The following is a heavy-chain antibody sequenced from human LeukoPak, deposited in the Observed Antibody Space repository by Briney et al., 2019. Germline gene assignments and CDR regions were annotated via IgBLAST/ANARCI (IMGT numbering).Heavy chain of an antibody. V-gene: IGHV4-59*01. D-gene: IGHD3/OR15-3a*01. J-gene: IGHJ3*02. Sequence: SETLSLTCIVSGDSITNNYGSWLRQPPGKGLEWVGYFHSSGNTDYNPSLEGRVTISIDTSKNQFSLLLASVTAADTAVYYCAREWKWSGPFEIWGQGTMVAVAS. CDR2: FHSSGNT. CDR1: GDSITNNY. CDR3: AREWKWSGPFEI.